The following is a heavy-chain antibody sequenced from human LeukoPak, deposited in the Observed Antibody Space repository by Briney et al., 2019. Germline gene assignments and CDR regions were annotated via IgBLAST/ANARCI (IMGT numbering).Heavy chain of an antibody. V-gene: IGHV4-38-2*01. CDR3: ARHPYGLVREAFFDP. CDR2: VCRNGDT. D-gene: IGHD6-19*01. Sequence: SETLSLTCAVSGDSISSDNCGGWIRQPPGKDLEWIGSVCRNGDTTYNPPLKSRVTISIDTSKNQFSLKLTSVTAADTAVYYCARHPYGLVREAFFDPWGQGTLVTVSS. CDR1: GDSISSDNC. J-gene: IGHJ5*02.